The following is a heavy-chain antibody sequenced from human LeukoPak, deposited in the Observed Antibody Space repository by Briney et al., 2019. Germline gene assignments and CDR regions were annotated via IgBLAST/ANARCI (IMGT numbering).Heavy chain of an antibody. CDR3: ARGGSGSYYNDY. CDR2: IYHRGST. CDR1: GGSISSGGYS. Sequence: SETLSLTCAVSGGSISSGGYSWSWIRQPPGKGLEWIGYIYHRGSTYYNPSLKSRVTISVDRSKNQFSLKLSSVTAADTAVYYCARGGSGSYYNDYWGQGTLVTVSS. J-gene: IGHJ4*02. D-gene: IGHD3-10*01. V-gene: IGHV4-30-2*01.